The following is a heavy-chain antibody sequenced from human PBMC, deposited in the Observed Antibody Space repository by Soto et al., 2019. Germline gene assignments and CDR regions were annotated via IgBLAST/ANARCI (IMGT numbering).Heavy chain of an antibody. CDR2: IPDTGKT. CDR1: GDSLSTYS. V-gene: IGHV4-4*07. Sequence: QVPLPESGPGLVRPSETLSLTCTVSGDSLSTYSWSWIWQPAGERLVWIGRIPDTGKTNYNPSLKSRVTTAVDTPKNQIAHMVHTVTAADPAVYYGARESVTGTFRFDTWDQGTLGNAAS. CDR3: ARESVTGTFRFDT. J-gene: IGHJ4*02. D-gene: IGHD4-17*01.